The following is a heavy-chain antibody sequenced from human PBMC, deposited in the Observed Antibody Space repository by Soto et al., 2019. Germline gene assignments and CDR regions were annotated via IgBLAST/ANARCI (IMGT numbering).Heavy chain of an antibody. Sequence: GGSLRLSCAASEFTFNSYGMHWVRQAPGKGLEWVALISYDGSNKYYADSVKGRFTTSRDNSKNTLYLQMNSLRAEDTAVYFCARAYSTILLGALGYWGQGTLVTVSS. V-gene: IGHV3-30*03. CDR1: EFTFNSYG. J-gene: IGHJ4*02. CDR3: ARAYSTILLGALGY. CDR2: ISYDGSNK. D-gene: IGHD6-13*01.